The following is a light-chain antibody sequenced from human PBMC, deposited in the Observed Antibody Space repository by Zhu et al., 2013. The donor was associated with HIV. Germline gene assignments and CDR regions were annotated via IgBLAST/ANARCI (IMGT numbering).Light chain of an antibody. CDR1: ESVSSY. CDR2: DAS. J-gene: IGKJ1*01. CDR3: QQYDQWPPLT. V-gene: IGKV3-11*01. Sequence: EIVLTQSPATLSLSPGERATLSCRASESVSSYLAWYQQKPGQAPRLLIYDASNRATGIPARFSGSGSGTDFTLTISSLEPEDFAVYYCQQYDQWPPLTFGQGTRVDIK.